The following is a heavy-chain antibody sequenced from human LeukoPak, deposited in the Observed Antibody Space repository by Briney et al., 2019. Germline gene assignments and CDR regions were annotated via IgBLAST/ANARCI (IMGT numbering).Heavy chain of an antibody. Sequence: NSSETLSLTCTVSGGSISSYYWSWIRQPAGKGLEWIGRIYTSGSTNYNPSLKSRVTISVDTSKNQFSLKLSSVTAADTAVYYCAREADSSGYDDAFDIWGQGTMVTVSS. D-gene: IGHD3-22*01. CDR1: GGSISSYY. CDR3: AREADSSGYDDAFDI. J-gene: IGHJ3*02. V-gene: IGHV4-4*07. CDR2: IYTSGST.